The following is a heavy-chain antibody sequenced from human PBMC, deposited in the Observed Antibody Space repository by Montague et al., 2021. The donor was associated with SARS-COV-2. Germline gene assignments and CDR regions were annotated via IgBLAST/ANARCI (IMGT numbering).Heavy chain of an antibody. D-gene: IGHD3-22*01. CDR1: GASISTGIYY. CDR2: IRTTGHT. Sequence: TLSLTCTVSGASISTGIYYWSWIRQPAGKGLEWIGRIRTTGHTDYNSSLESRVFMSVDTSTNQFSLKLSSVTAADAAVYFCARGTRYYYDSTYYFDLWGRGTLVTVSS. J-gene: IGHJ2*01. V-gene: IGHV4-61*02. CDR3: ARGTRYYYDSTYYFDL.